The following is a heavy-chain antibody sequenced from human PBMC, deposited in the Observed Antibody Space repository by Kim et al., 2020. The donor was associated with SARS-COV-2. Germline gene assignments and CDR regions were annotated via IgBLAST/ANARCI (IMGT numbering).Heavy chain of an antibody. CDR3: AKDQSGDYYYYSGMDV. D-gene: IGHD1-26*01. V-gene: IGHV3-23*01. Sequence: DFVKGRFTISRDNSKNTLYLQMSSLRAEDTALYFCAKDQSGDYYYYSGMDVWGQGTTVTVSS. J-gene: IGHJ6*02.